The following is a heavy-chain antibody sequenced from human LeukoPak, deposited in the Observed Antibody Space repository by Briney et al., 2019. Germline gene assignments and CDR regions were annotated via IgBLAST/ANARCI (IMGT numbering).Heavy chain of an antibody. V-gene: IGHV4-39*01. D-gene: IGHD6-13*01. J-gene: IGHJ3*02. CDR2: IYYSGST. Sequence: PSETLSLTCTVAGGSISSSSYYWGWIRQPPGKGLEWIGSIYYSGSTYYIPSLKSRVTISVDTSKNQFSLKLSSMTAADTAVYYFARHRIAAVDDAFDIWGQGTMVTVSS. CDR3: ARHRIAAVDDAFDI. CDR1: GGSISSSSYY.